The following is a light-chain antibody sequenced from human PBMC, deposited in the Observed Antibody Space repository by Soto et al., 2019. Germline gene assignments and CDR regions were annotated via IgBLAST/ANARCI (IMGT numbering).Light chain of an antibody. V-gene: IGKV1-27*01. CDR3: QNYNSAPWT. Sequence: DIQMPQSPSSLSASLGDRVTITCRASQGINNYLAWYQQRPGKVPKLLISGASSLHSGVPSRFNGSGSGTDFTPTISSLQPEDVATYYCQNYNSAPWTFGQGTKIDIK. J-gene: IGKJ1*01. CDR1: QGINNY. CDR2: GAS.